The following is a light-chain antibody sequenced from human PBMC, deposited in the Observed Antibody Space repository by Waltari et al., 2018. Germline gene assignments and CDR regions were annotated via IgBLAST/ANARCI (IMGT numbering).Light chain of an antibody. CDR1: QSVSSY. V-gene: IGKV3-11*01. CDR3: QQRSNWPPIIT. CDR2: DAS. J-gene: IGKJ3*01. Sequence: EIVLTQSPATLSLSPGERATLLCRASQSVSSYLAWYQQKPGQAPRILIYDASNRATGIPARFSGSGSGTDFTLTISSLEPEDFAVYYCQQRSNWPPIITFGPGTKVDIK.